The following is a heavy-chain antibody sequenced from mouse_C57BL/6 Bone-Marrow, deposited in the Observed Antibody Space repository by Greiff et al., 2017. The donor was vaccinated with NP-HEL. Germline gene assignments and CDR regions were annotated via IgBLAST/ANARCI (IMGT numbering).Heavy chain of an antibody. D-gene: IGHD2-12*01. CDR1: GYTFTSYG. CDR2: IYPRSGNT. J-gene: IGHJ4*01. Sequence: ESGAELARPGASVKLSCKASGYTFTSYGISWVKQRTGQGLEWIGEIYPRSGNTYYNEKFKGKATLTADKSSSTAYMELRSLTSEDSAVYFCARYYKVAMDYWGQGTSVTVSS. CDR3: ARYYKVAMDY. V-gene: IGHV1-81*01.